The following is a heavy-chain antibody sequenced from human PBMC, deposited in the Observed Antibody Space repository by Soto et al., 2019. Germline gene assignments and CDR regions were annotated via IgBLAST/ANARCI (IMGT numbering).Heavy chain of an antibody. CDR3: VINYYGSGSYYRFDY. V-gene: IGHV1-3*01. CDR2: INAGNGNT. J-gene: IGHJ4*02. D-gene: IGHD3-10*01. CDR1: GYTFTSYA. Sequence: ASVKVSCKASGYTFTSYAMLWVRQAPGQRLEWMGWINAGNGNTKYSQKFQGRVTITRDTSASTAYMELSSLRSEDMVVYSCVINYYGSGSYYRFDYWGQGTLVTVSS.